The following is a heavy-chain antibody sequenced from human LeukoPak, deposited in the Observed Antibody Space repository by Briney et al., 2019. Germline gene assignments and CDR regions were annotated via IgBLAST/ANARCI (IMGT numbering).Heavy chain of an antibody. CDR3: ARDQGIVVVPAATNWFDP. J-gene: IGHJ5*02. V-gene: IGHV1-69*13. CDR1: GGTFSSYA. D-gene: IGHD2-2*01. Sequence: ASVKVSCKASGGTFSSYAISWVRQAPGQGLEWIGGIIPIFGTANYAQKFQGRVTITADESTSTAYMELSSLRSEDTAVYYCARDQGIVVVPAATNWFDPWGQGTLVTVSS. CDR2: IIPIFGTA.